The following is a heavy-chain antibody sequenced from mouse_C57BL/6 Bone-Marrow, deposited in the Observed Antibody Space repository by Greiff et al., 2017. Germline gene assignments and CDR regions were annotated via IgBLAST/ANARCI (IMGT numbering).Heavy chain of an antibody. V-gene: IGHV1-4*01. J-gene: IGHJ1*03. CDR3: ERWTTVVGHWYFDV. D-gene: IGHD1-1*01. CDR2: INPSSGYT. Sequence: QVQLQQSGAELARPGASVKMSCKASGYTFTSYTMHWVKQRPGQGLEWIGYINPSSGYTKYNQKFKDKATLTADKSSSTAYMQLSSLTSEDSAVXYCERWTTVVGHWYFDVWGTGTTVTVSS. CDR1: GYTFTSYT.